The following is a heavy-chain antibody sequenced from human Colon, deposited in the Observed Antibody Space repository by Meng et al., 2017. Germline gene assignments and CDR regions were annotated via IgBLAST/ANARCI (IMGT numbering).Heavy chain of an antibody. V-gene: IGHV4-61*02. D-gene: IGHD7-27*01. Sequence: SETLSLTCSVSGDSISTGVHYWSWIRQPAGRGLEWIGRVHSSGTTRYNPSLGNRATISVDTSKNQFSLTLSAVTATDTAVHYCARWPGHFDFWSPGTLVTVSS. J-gene: IGHJ2*01. CDR2: VHSSGTT. CDR3: ARWPGHFDF. CDR1: GDSISTGVHY.